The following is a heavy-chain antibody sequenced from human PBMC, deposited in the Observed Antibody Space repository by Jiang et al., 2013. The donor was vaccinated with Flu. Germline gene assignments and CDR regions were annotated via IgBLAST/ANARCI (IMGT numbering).Heavy chain of an antibody. CDR1: GYSFTSYW. D-gene: IGHD2-2*01. CDR3: ARRGNCSSTSCYGVWFDP. CDR2: IYPGDSDT. Sequence: GAEVKKPGESLKISCKGSGYSFTSYWIGWVRQMPGKGLEWMGIIYPGDSDTRYSPSFQGQVTISADKSISTAYLQWSSLKASDTAMYYCARRGNCSSTSCYGVWFDPWGQGTLVTVSS. V-gene: IGHV5-51*03. J-gene: IGHJ5*02.